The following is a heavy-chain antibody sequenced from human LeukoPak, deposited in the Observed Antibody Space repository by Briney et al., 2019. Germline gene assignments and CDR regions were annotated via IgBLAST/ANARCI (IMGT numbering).Heavy chain of an antibody. J-gene: IGHJ4*02. CDR1: GFSFSNYG. CDR3: ARREYSSSCDY. D-gene: IGHD6-13*01. Sequence: GRSLRLSCAASGFSFSNYGMHWVRQAPGKGLEWVAVIWYDGSNKYYADSVKGRFTISRDNSKNTLYLQMNSLRAEDTAVYYCARREYSSSCDYWGQGTLVTVSS. CDR2: IWYDGSNK. V-gene: IGHV3-33*01.